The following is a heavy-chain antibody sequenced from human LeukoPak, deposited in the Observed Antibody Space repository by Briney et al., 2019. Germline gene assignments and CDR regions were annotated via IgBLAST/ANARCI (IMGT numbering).Heavy chain of an antibody. D-gene: IGHD6-13*01. CDR1: GGSISSGSYY. CDR3: ARALYSSSWLDAFDI. Sequence: PSQTLSLTCTVSGGSISSGSYYWSWIRQPAGKELEWIGRIYTSGGTNYNPSLKSRVTISVDTSKNQFSLKLSSVTAADTAVYYCARALYSSSWLDAFDIWGQGTMVTVSS. V-gene: IGHV4-61*02. J-gene: IGHJ3*02. CDR2: IYTSGGT.